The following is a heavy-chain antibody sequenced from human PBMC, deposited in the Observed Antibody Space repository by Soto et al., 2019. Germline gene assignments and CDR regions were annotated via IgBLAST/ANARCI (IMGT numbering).Heavy chain of an antibody. CDR1: GGSISSGGYY. CDR2: IYYSGST. CDR3: ARVYGDPTFYYMDV. J-gene: IGHJ6*03. V-gene: IGHV4-31*03. Sequence: PSETLSLTCTVSGGSISSGGYYWSWIRQHPGKGLEWIGYIYYSGSTYYNPSLKSRVTISVDTSKNQFSLKLSSVTAADTAVYYCARVYGDPTFYYMDVWGKGTTVTVSS. D-gene: IGHD4-17*01.